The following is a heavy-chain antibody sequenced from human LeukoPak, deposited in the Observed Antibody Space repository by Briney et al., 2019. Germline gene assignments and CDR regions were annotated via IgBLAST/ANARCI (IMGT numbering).Heavy chain of an antibody. CDR2: IRYDGSNK. V-gene: IGHV3-30*02. CDR1: GFTFSSYG. CDR3: AKALNWNYGYNWFDP. J-gene: IGHJ5*02. Sequence: GGSLRLSCAASGFTFSSYGMHWVRQAPGKGLEWVAFIRYDGSNKYYADSVKGRFTISRDNSKNTLYLQMNSLRAEDTAVYYCAKALNWNYGYNWFDPWGQGTLVTVSS. D-gene: IGHD1-7*01.